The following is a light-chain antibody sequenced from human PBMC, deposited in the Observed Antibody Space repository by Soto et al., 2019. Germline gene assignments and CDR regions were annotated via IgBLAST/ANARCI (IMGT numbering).Light chain of an antibody. CDR2: LAS. Sequence: DIVMTQSPVTLTVTPGEPASISCTSSQSLVCSNGYSYLAWYLQKPGQSPQLLIYLASSRASGVPDRFSGSGSGTDFTLKISRVEAEDVGVYFCMQALQLPLTFGGGTKVQVK. CDR3: MQALQLPLT. J-gene: IGKJ4*01. CDR1: QSLVCSNGYSY. V-gene: IGKV2-28*01.